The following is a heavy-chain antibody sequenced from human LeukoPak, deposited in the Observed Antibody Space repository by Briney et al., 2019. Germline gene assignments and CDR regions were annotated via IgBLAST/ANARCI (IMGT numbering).Heavy chain of an antibody. CDR3: AREGYCSGGSCYSFSYYYYYYMDV. Sequence: ASVKVSCKASGYTFTGYYMHWVRQAPGQGLEWMGWINPNSGGTIYAQKFQGRVTMTRDTSISTAYMELSRLRSDDTAVYYCAREGYCSGGSCYSFSYYYYYYMDVWGKGTTVTVSS. CDR1: GYTFTGYY. CDR2: INPNSGGT. D-gene: IGHD2-15*01. V-gene: IGHV1-2*02. J-gene: IGHJ6*03.